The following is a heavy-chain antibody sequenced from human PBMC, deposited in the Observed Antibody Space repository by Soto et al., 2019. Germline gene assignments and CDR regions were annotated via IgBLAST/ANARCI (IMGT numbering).Heavy chain of an antibody. CDR1: GFTFSNAW. CDR2: IKSKTDGGTT. Sequence: GGSLRLSCAASGFTFSNAWMSWVRQAPGKGLEWVGRIKSKTDGGTTDYAAPVKGRFTISRDDSKNTLYLQMNSLKTEDTAVYYCTTDRAAAEHAFDIWGQGTMVTVSS. D-gene: IGHD6-13*01. CDR3: TTDRAAAEHAFDI. J-gene: IGHJ3*02. V-gene: IGHV3-15*01.